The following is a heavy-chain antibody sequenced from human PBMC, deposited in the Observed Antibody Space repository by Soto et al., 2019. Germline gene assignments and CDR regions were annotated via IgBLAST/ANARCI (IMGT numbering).Heavy chain of an antibody. CDR2: ISSSSSYI. D-gene: IGHD3-10*01. J-gene: IGHJ4*02. CDR3: ARGRSFYGSGYQTFDY. CDR1: GFTFSSYS. V-gene: IGHV3-21*01. Sequence: EVQLVESGGGLVKPGGSLRLSCAASGFTFSSYSMNWVRQAPGKGLEWVSSISSSSSYIYYADSVKGRFTISRDNAKNSLYLQMNSLRAEDTAVYYCARGRSFYGSGYQTFDYWGQGTLVNVSS.